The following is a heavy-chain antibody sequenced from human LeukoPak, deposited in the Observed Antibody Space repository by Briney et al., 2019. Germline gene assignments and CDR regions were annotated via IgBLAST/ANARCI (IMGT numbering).Heavy chain of an antibody. CDR1: GFTFSSYA. Sequence: PGRSLRLSCAASGFTFSSYAMHWVRQAPGKGLEWVAVISYDGSNKYYADSVKGRFTISRDNSKNTLYLQMNSLRAEDTAVYYCARDLKIAAAGRPPQYYYYGMDVWGQGTTVTASS. D-gene: IGHD6-13*01. V-gene: IGHV3-30-3*01. CDR3: ARDLKIAAAGRPPQYYYYGMDV. CDR2: ISYDGSNK. J-gene: IGHJ6*02.